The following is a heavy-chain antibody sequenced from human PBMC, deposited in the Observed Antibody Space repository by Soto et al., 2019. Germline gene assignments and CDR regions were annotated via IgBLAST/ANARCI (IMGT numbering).Heavy chain of an antibody. Sequence: TGGSLRLSCAASGFTFSSYAMHWVRQAPGKGLEWVAVISYDGSNKYYADSVKGRFTISRDNSKNTLYLQMNSLRAEDTAVYYCARDRAAAGTDYYYGMDVWGQGTTVTVSS. CDR2: ISYDGSNK. J-gene: IGHJ6*02. D-gene: IGHD6-13*01. CDR3: ARDRAAAGTDYYYGMDV. CDR1: GFTFSSYA. V-gene: IGHV3-30-3*01.